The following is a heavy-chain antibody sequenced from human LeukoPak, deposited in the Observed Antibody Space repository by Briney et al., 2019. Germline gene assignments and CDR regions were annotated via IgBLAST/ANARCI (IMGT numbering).Heavy chain of an antibody. D-gene: IGHD3-22*01. CDR3: AVTRITMIGRVGYFDY. V-gene: IGHV1-18*01. Sequence: GASVEVSCKASGYTFTSYGISWVRQAPGQGLEWMGWISAYNGNTNYAQKLQGRVTMTTDTSTSTAYMELRSLRSDDTAVYYCAVTRITMIGRVGYFDYWGQGTLVTVSS. CDR1: GYTFTSYG. CDR2: ISAYNGNT. J-gene: IGHJ4*02.